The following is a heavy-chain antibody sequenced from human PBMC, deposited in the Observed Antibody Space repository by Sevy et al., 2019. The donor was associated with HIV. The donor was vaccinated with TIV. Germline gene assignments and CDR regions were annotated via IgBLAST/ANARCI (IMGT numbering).Heavy chain of an antibody. CDR1: GGSISSSSYY. CDR3: ARRQGFLEANYYYGMDV. V-gene: IGHV4-39*01. D-gene: IGHD3-3*01. Sequence: SETLSLTCTVSGGSISSSSYYWGWIRQPPGKGLEWIGSIYYSGSTYYNPSLKSRVTISVDTSKNHFSLKLSSVTAADTAVYYCARRQGFLEANYYYGMDVWGQGTTVTVSS. J-gene: IGHJ6*02. CDR2: IYYSGST.